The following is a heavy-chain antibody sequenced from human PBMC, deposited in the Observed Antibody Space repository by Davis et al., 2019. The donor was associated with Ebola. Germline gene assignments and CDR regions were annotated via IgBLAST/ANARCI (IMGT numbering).Heavy chain of an antibody. CDR1: GYTFTSYG. CDR2: ISAYNGNT. J-gene: IGHJ6*02. Sequence: ASVKVSCKASGYTFTSYGISWVRQAPGQGLEGMGWISAYNGNTNYAQKLQGRVTMTTDTSTSTAYMELRSLRSDDTAVYYCARGGIWYYDFWSCYYTRDYYYGMDVWGQGTTVTVSS. D-gene: IGHD3-3*01. V-gene: IGHV1-18*01. CDR3: ARGGIWYYDFWSCYYTRDYYYGMDV.